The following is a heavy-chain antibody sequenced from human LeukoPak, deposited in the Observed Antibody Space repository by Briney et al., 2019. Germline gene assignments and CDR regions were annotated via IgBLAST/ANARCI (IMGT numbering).Heavy chain of an antibody. CDR2: ISGSGGST. D-gene: IGHD3-22*01. CDR1: GFTFSSYA. Sequence: GGSLRLSCAASGFTFSSYAMSWVRQAPGKGLEWVSAISGSGGSTYYADSVKGRFTISRDNSKNTLYLQMNSLRAEVTAVYYCAKTLYYYDSSGYYYFDYWGQGTLVTVSS. CDR3: AKTLYYYDSSGYYYFDY. J-gene: IGHJ4*02. V-gene: IGHV3-23*01.